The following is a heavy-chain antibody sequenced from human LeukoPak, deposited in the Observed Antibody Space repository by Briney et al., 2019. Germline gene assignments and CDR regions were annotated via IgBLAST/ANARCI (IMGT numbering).Heavy chain of an antibody. CDR1: GFTFSDYY. CDR2: ISSSGSTI. Sequence: GGSLRLSCAASGFTFSDYYMSWIRQAPGKGLEWVSHISSSGSTIYYVDSVKGRFTISRDNAKNSLYLQMNSLRAEDTAVYYCARRTREYYYDASGSFDYWGQGTLVTVSS. V-gene: IGHV3-11*01. J-gene: IGHJ4*02. CDR3: ARRTREYYYDASGSFDY. D-gene: IGHD3-22*01.